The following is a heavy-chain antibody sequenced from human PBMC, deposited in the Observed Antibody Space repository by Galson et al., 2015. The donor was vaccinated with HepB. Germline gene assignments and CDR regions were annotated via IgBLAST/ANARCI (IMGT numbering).Heavy chain of an antibody. CDR1: GGTFSSYT. J-gene: IGHJ2*01. D-gene: IGHD5-12*01. Sequence: SVKVSCKASGGTFSSYTISWVRQAPGQGLEWMGRIIPILGIANYAQKFQGRVTITADKSTSTAYMELSSLRSGDTAVYYCARDWTVATIGWYFDLWGRGTLVTVSS. V-gene: IGHV1-69*04. CDR3: ARDWTVATIGWYFDL. CDR2: IIPILGIA.